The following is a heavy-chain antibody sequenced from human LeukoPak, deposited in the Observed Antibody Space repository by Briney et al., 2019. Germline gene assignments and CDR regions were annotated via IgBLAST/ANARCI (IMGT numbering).Heavy chain of an antibody. J-gene: IGHJ3*02. CDR3: AKDPNGDYIGAFDI. Sequence: GGSLRLSCAASKFTFRSYAMTWVRQAPGQGLEWVSSIGGSDGSTFYADSVKGRFTISRDNAKNTLYLQMNSLRAEDTAVYYCAKDPNGDYIGAFDIRGQGIMVTVSS. V-gene: IGHV3-23*01. D-gene: IGHD2-8*01. CDR1: KFTFRSYA. CDR2: IGGSDGST.